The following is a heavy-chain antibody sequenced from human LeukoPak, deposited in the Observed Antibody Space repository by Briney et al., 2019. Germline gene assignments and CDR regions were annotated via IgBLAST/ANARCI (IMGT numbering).Heavy chain of an antibody. CDR1: GGSISSNTYY. CDR3: ARARVVAASGWFDP. V-gene: IGHV4-39*07. CDR2: IYNSGST. D-gene: IGHD2-15*01. Sequence: SETLSLTCTVSGGSISSNTYYWGWIRQPPGRGLEWVGYIYNSGSTYYNSSLKSRVTISVDTSKNQFSLKLSSVTAADTAVYYCARARVVAASGWFDPWGQGTLVTVSS. J-gene: IGHJ5*02.